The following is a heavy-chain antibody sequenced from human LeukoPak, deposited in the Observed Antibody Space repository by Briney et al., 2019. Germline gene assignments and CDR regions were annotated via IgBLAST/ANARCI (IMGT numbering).Heavy chain of an antibody. CDR1: GFTFSSYA. CDR2: ISGSGGRA. V-gene: IGHV3-23*01. Sequence: GGSLRLSCAASGFTFSSYAMSWVRQAPGKGLEWVSTISGSGGRAYYADSVKGRFTISRDNSKNTLCLQMNSLRAEDTAVYYCAKDQGDFWSGYLDAFDIWGQGTMVTVSS. D-gene: IGHD3-3*01. CDR3: AKDQGDFWSGYLDAFDI. J-gene: IGHJ3*02.